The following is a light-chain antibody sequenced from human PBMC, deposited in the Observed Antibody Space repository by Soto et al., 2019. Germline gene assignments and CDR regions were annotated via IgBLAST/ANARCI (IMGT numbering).Light chain of an antibody. Sequence: EIVLTQSPGTLSLSPGERATLSCRASQSISGTFLAWYQHKPGQAPRVLIYGASRRATGIPDRFSGSGSGTDFTLTISRLEPKDFALYYCQQYDSGWTFGQGTKVEMK. V-gene: IGKV3-20*01. J-gene: IGKJ1*01. CDR3: QQYDSGWT. CDR2: GAS. CDR1: QSISGTF.